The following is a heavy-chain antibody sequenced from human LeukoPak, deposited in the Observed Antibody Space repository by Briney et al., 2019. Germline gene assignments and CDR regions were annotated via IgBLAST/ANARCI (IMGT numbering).Heavy chain of an antibody. Sequence: GGSLRLSCAASAFTFSSYGMHLVRQAPGKGLEWVAVIWYDGSNKYYADSVKGRFTISRDNSKNTLYLQMNSMRAEDTALYYCARAKWCTTRHYFDYWGQGTLVTVSS. CDR1: AFTFSSYG. CDR3: ARAKWCTTRHYFDY. D-gene: IGHD2-8*01. CDR2: IWYDGSNK. J-gene: IGHJ4*02. V-gene: IGHV3-33*01.